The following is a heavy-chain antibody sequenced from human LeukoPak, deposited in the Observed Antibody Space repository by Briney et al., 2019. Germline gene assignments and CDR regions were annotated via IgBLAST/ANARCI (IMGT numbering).Heavy chain of an antibody. J-gene: IGHJ4*02. CDR1: GFTFSSYW. D-gene: IGHD3-10*01. CDR3: VRGSNGFDY. V-gene: IGHV3-74*01. Sequence: GGSLRLSCAASGFTFSSYWMHWVRRAPGKGLVWVSRIDSDGSSTIYADSVKGRFTISRDNAKNTLYLRMNSLRAEDTAVYYCVRGSNGFDYWGQGTLVTVSS. CDR2: IDSDGSST.